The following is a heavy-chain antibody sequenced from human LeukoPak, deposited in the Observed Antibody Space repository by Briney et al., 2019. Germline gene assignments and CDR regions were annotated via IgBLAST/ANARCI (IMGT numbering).Heavy chain of an antibody. D-gene: IGHD4-11*01. CDR1: GGSISSSSYY. J-gene: IGHJ3*02. CDR3: ARERGGDYSDAFDI. Sequence: PSETLSLTCTVSGGSISSSSYYWGWIRQPPGKGLEWIGSIYYSGSTYYNPSLKSRVTISVDTSKNQFSLKLSSVTAADTAVYYCARERGGDYSDAFDIWGQGTMVTVSS. CDR2: IYYSGST. V-gene: IGHV4-39*07.